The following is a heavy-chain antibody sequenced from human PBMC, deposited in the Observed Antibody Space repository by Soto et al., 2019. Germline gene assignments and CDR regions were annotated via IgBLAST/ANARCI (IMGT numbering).Heavy chain of an antibody. CDR3: ARAQFNLLASYYIDY. D-gene: IGHD3-9*01. CDR2: IYYSGST. J-gene: IGHJ4*02. CDR1: GGSISSYY. Sequence: SETLSLTCTVSGGSISSYYWSWIRQPPGEGLEWIGSIYYSGSTNYNPSLKSRVTISVDTSKNQFSLKLRSVTAADTAVYYCARAQFNLLASYYIDYWGQGTLVTVSS. V-gene: IGHV4-59*01.